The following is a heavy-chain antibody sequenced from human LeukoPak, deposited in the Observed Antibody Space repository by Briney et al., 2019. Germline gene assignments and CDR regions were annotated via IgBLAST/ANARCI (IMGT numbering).Heavy chain of an antibody. CDR3: VKEARITFGGVIVIAHFDY. CDR2: IRYDGSNK. Sequence: GGSLRLSCAASGFTFSSYGMHWVRQAPGKGLEWVAFIRYDGSNKYYADSVKGRFTISRDNSKNTLYLQMNSLRAEDTAVYYCVKEARITFGGVIVIAHFDYWGQGTLVTVSS. J-gene: IGHJ4*02. V-gene: IGHV3-30*02. CDR1: GFTFSSYG. D-gene: IGHD3-16*02.